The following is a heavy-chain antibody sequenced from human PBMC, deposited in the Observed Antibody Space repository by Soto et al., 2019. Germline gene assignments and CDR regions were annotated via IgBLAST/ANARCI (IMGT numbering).Heavy chain of an antibody. V-gene: IGHV3-48*01. Sequence: VGSLRLSCAASGLSFSGYNWNWIRQAPGKGLEWVSYISSSSSTIYYADSVKGGFTISRDNAKNSLYLQMNSLRAEDTAVYYCARDSGYSYGPLDYWGEGT. CDR3: ARDSGYSYGPLDY. CDR2: ISSSSSTI. D-gene: IGHD5-18*01. J-gene: IGHJ4*02. CDR1: GLSFSGYN.